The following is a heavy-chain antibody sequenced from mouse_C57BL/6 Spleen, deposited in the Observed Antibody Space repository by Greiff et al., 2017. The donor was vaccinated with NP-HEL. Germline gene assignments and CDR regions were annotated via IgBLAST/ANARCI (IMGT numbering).Heavy chain of an antibody. J-gene: IGHJ3*01. CDR3: ARRGYGWFAY. D-gene: IGHD3-1*01. CDR1: GYTFTDYN. CDR2: INPNNGGT. V-gene: IGHV1-18*01. Sequence: VQLQQSGPELVKPGASVKIPCKASGYTFTDYNMDWVKQSHGKSLEWIGDINPNNGGTIYNQKFKGKATLTVDKSSSTAYMELRSLTSEDTAVYYCARRGYGWFAYWGQGTLVTVSA.